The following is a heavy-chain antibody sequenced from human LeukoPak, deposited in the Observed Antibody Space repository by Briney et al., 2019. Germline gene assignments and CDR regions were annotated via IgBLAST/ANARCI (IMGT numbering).Heavy chain of an antibody. Sequence: PSETLSLTCTVSGGSISSSSYYWGWIRQPPGKGPEWIGTIYYVGDTYYNPSLQSRVTISVDTSKNQFSLKLSSVTAADTAVYYCASDYSNYGWFDPWGQGTLVTVSS. D-gene: IGHD4-11*01. CDR1: GGSISSSSYY. J-gene: IGHJ5*02. CDR3: ASDYSNYGWFDP. V-gene: IGHV4-39*01. CDR2: IYYVGDT.